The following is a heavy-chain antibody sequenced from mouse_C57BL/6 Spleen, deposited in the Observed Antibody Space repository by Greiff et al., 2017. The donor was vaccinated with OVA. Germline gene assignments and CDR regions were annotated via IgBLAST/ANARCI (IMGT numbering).Heavy chain of an antibody. CDR3: ASEDYDYDVDAMYY. J-gene: IGHJ4*01. CDR2: ISYDGSN. CDR1: GYSITSGYY. D-gene: IGHD2-4*01. Sequence: EVQLQESGPGLVKPSQSLSLTCSVTGYSITSGYYWNWIRQFPGNKLEWMGYISYDGSNNYKPSLKNRISITRYTSKNQLFLKLNSVTTEDTATYYCASEDYDYDVDAMYYWGQGTSVTVSS. V-gene: IGHV3-6*01.